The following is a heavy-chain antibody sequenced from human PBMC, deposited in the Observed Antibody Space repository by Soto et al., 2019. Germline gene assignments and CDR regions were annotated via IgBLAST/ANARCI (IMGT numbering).Heavy chain of an antibody. J-gene: IGHJ4*02. D-gene: IGHD6-19*01. Sequence: GASVKVSCKASGGTFSSYAISWVRQAPGQGLEWMGGIIPIFGTANYAQKFQGRVTITADESTSTAYMELSSLRSEDTAVYYCARVDTTAVAGFDYWGQGTLVTVSS. CDR3: ARVDTTAVAGFDY. V-gene: IGHV1-69*13. CDR1: GGTFSSYA. CDR2: IIPIFGTA.